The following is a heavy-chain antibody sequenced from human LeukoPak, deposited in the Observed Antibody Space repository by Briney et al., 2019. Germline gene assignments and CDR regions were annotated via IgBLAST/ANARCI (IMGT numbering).Heavy chain of an antibody. V-gene: IGHV3-11*01. J-gene: IGHJ6*03. CDR3: PTIGLGPKVAAYYYYMDV. CDR1: GFTFIDYY. D-gene: IGHD2/OR15-2a*01. CDR2: ISRSVSTI. Sequence: GGSLRLSCAASGFTFIDYYMSWIRQAPGKGLEWVSYISRSVSTIYYADSVKGRSTISIHSAKNSLYLQMNILRADDAAWYYCPTIGLGPKVAAYYYYMDVWGQGTPVTVSS.